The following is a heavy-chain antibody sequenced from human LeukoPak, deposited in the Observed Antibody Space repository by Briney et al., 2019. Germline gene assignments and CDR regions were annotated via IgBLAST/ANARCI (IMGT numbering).Heavy chain of an antibody. V-gene: IGHV4-59*01. CDR1: GGYISSYY. J-gene: IGHJ3*01. CDR2: IYYSGST. CDR3: ARDHNAFDF. Sequence: SETLPLNCTAAGGYISSYYWSWIRQPPGKGLEWIGYIYYSGSTNYNPSLKSRVTISVDTSKNQFSLKLSSVTAADTAVYYCARDHNAFDFWGQGTMVTVSS.